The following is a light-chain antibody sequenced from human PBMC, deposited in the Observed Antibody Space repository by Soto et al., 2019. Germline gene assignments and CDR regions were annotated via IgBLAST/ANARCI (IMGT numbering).Light chain of an antibody. CDR3: QQYTNAHGIT. Sequence: EIALTQSPGTLSLSPGERATLSCRASQGVGNKYLAWYQQRHGQAPSLLIYAASSRATGVPDRFSGSGSGTDFTLSFSRLEPEDFAVYYCQQYTNAHGITFGQGTRLEIK. CDR1: QGVGNKY. V-gene: IGKV3-20*01. J-gene: IGKJ5*01. CDR2: AAS.